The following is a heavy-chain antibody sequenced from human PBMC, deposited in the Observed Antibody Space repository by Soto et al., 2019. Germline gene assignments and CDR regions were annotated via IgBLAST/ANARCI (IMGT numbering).Heavy chain of an antibody. CDR2: ITGSSGRT. CDR1: GFTFSNYA. V-gene: IGHV3-23*01. Sequence: GGSLRLSCAASGFTFSNYAMNWVRQAPGEGLEWVSGITGSSGRTFYADSVKGRFTISRVNSKNTVYLQMNSVRADDTAVYYCAKEYTSTSRGSFDYWGQGALVTVSS. D-gene: IGHD1-26*01. J-gene: IGHJ4*02. CDR3: AKEYTSTSRGSFDY.